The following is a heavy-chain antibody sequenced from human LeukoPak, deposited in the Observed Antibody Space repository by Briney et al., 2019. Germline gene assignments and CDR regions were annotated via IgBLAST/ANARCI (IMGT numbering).Heavy chain of an antibody. J-gene: IGHJ6*02. V-gene: IGHV4-59*01. D-gene: IGHD3-10*01. CDR2: IYYSGST. CDR1: GGSISSYY. CDR3: ARGGAAMVRGVIIPPYYYYGMEG. Sequence: PSETLSLTCTVSGGSISSYYWSWIRQPPGKGLEWIGYIYYSGSTNYNPSLKSRVTISVDTSKNQFSLKLSPVTAADTAVFYCARGGAAMVRGVIIPPYYYYGMEGWGQGTTVTVSS.